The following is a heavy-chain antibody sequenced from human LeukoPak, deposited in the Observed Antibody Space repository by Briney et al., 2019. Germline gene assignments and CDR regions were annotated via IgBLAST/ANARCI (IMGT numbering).Heavy chain of an antibody. V-gene: IGHV3-7*01. J-gene: IGHJ4*02. CDR2: INQDGSDK. CDR3: VGGDY. CDR1: GLTFSIHW. Sequence: GGSLRLSCAASGLTFSIHWMNWVRQAPGKGLECVANINQDGSDKYYVDSVKGRFTISRDNTKNSLYLQMNSLRAEDTAVYYCVGGDYWGQGTVVTVSS.